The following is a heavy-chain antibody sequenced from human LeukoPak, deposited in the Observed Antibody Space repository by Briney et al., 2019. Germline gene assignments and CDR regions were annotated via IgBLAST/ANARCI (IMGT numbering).Heavy chain of an antibody. CDR1: GGTFRSYA. J-gene: IGHJ4*02. V-gene: IGHV1-18*04. D-gene: IGHD6-19*01. Sequence: ASVKVSCKASGGTFRSYAINWVRQAPGQGLEWMGWISAYNGDTKYAQKTQGRVTMTTDASTSTAYMELRSLRSDDTAMYYCARDPSNTSGFYAYLDSWGQGTPVTVSS. CDR2: ISAYNGDT. CDR3: ARDPSNTSGFYAYLDS.